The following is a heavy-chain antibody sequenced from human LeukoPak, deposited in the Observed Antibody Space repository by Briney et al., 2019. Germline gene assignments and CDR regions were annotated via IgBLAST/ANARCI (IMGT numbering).Heavy chain of an antibody. D-gene: IGHD6-13*01. CDR2: IDWDDDK. J-gene: IGHJ6*03. CDR3: ARIVPYSSSWPPLYYMDV. CDR1: GFSLSTSGMC. V-gene: IGHV2-70*11. Sequence: SGPTLVNPTQTLTLTCTFSGFSLSTSGMCVSWIRQPPGKALEWLARIDWDDDKYYSTSLKTRLTISKDTSKNQVVLTMTNMDPVDTATYYCARIVPYSSSWPPLYYMDVWGKGTTVTVSS.